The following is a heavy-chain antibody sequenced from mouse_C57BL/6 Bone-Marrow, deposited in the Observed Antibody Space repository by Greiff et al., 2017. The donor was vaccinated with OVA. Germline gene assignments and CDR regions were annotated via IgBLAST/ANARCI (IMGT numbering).Heavy chain of an antibody. J-gene: IGHJ4*01. D-gene: IGHD1-1*01. CDR2: IRNKANNPAT. Sequence: DVKLQESGGGLVQPGGSMKLSCAASGFTFSDSWMHWVRQSPEKGLEWVAEIRNKANNPATYYAVSVKGRLTISKDDSKSSVHLQINSLRAEDTGIYYCARYYGTHYYAMDYWGQGTSVTVSS. CDR3: ARYYGTHYYAMDY. CDR1: GFTFSDSW. V-gene: IGHV6-6*01.